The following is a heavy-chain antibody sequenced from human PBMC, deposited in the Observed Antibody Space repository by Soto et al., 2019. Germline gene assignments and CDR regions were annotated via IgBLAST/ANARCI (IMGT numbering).Heavy chain of an antibody. V-gene: IGHV4-59*01. CDR1: GDSIRSYY. J-gene: IGHJ4*02. D-gene: IGHD3-3*01. CDR2: VYYGGST. CDR3: AGEGALATFGVV. Sequence: SETLSLTCTVSGDSIRSYYWTWIRQPPGRGLEWIGHVYYGGSTNYNPSLQSRVTISLDTSKNQFSLRLTSMTAADAAVYYCAGEGALATFGVVWGQGTRVTVSS.